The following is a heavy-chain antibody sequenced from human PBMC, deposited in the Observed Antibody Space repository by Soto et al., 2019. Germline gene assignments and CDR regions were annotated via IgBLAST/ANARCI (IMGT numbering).Heavy chain of an antibody. CDR2: IYSGGST. Sequence: EVQLVESGGGLVQPGGSLRLSCAASGFTVSSNYMSWVRQAPGKGLEWVSVIYSGGSTYYADSVKGRFTISRDNSKNTLYLQMNSLRAEDTAVYYCARRRTMVRARGPMDVWGKGTTVTVSS. D-gene: IGHD3-10*01. CDR3: ARRRTMVRARGPMDV. CDR1: GFTVSSNY. V-gene: IGHV3-66*01. J-gene: IGHJ6*03.